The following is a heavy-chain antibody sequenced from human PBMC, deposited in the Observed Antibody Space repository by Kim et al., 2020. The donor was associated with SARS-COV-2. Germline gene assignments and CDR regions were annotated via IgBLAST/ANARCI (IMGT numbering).Heavy chain of an antibody. V-gene: IGHV4-34*01. CDR3: ARRRREYCSSTSCLERRDYYYMDV. CDR1: GGSFSGYY. J-gene: IGHJ6*03. D-gene: IGHD2-2*01. CDR2: INHSGST. Sequence: SETLSLTCAVYGGSFSGYYWSWIRQPPGKGLEWIGEINHSGSTNYNPSLKSRVTISVDTSKNQFSLKLSSVTAADTAVYYCARRRREYCSSTSCLERRDYYYMDVWGKGTTVTVSS.